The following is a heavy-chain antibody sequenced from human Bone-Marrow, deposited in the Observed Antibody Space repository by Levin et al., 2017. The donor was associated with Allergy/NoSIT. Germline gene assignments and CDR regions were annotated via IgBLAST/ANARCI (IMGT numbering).Heavy chain of an antibody. CDR3: AREGPRITMIEVHWYFDL. Sequence: SETLSLTCTVSGGSISSGDYYWSWIRQPPGKGLEWIGYIYYSGSTYYNPSLKSRVTISVDTSKNQFSLKLSSVTAADTAVYYCAREGPRITMIEVHWYFDLWGRGTLVTVSS. CDR2: IYYSGST. CDR1: GGSISSGDYY. V-gene: IGHV4-30-4*01. D-gene: IGHD3-22*01. J-gene: IGHJ2*01.